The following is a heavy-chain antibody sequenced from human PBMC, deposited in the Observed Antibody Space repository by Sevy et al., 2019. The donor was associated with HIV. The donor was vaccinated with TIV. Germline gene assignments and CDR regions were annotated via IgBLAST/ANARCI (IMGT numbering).Heavy chain of an antibody. CDR1: GFTFSTYW. D-gene: IGHD6-13*01. CDR3: ARERGFSSTWAQDALDI. J-gene: IGHJ3*02. V-gene: IGHV3-7*01. CDR2: IKQDGSEE. Sequence: GGSLRLSCAASGFTFSTYWMTWVRQAPGKGLEWVANIKQDGSEENYVDSVKGRFTISRDNAKNSVYVQMNSLRAECTAVYYCARERGFSSTWAQDALDIWGQGTMVTVSS.